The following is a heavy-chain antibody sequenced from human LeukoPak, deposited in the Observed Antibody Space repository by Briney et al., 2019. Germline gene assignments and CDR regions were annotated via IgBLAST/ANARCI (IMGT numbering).Heavy chain of an antibody. Sequence: GGSLKLSCAASGFTFSGSAMHWVRQASGKGLEWLGRIRDKANTYATAYAASVKGRFTISRDDSKNTAYLQMNSLKTEDTAVYYCSGIAVVGTNCVMDVWGQGTAVTVSS. D-gene: IGHD6-19*01. CDR3: SGIAVVGTNCVMDV. J-gene: IGHJ6*02. V-gene: IGHV3-73*01. CDR1: GFTFSGSA. CDR2: IRDKANTYAT.